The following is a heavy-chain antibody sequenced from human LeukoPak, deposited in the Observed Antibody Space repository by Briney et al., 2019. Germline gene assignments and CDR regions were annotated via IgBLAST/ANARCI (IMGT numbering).Heavy chain of an antibody. CDR1: GFTFSSYG. Sequence: PGGSLRLSCAASGFTFSSYGMHWVRQAPGKGLEWVAAISYDGSNKYYADSVKGRFTISRDNSKNTLYLQMNSLRAEDTAVYYCAKDGSGSRPPFDYWGQGTLVTVSS. D-gene: IGHD3-10*01. CDR2: ISYDGSNK. CDR3: AKDGSGSRPPFDY. J-gene: IGHJ4*02. V-gene: IGHV3-30*18.